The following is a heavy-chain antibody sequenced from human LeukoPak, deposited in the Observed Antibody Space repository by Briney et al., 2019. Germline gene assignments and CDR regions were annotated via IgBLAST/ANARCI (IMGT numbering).Heavy chain of an antibody. D-gene: IGHD2-21*01. CDR2: INPNSGGT. CDR1: GYTFTGYY. V-gene: IGHV1-2*02. J-gene: IGHJ5*02. CDR3: ASNSVRLIWFDP. Sequence: ASVKVSCKASGYTFTGYYMHWVRQAPGQGLEWMGWINPNSGGTNYAQKFQGRVTMTRDTSIGTAYMELSRLRSDDTAVYYCASNSVRLIWFDPWGQGTLVTVSS.